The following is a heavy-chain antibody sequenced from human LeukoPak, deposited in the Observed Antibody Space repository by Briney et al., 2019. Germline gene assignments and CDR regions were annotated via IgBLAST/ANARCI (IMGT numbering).Heavy chain of an antibody. CDR1: GDSISSYY. J-gene: IGHJ5*02. CDR3: ARDAYDSVSWFDP. D-gene: IGHD3-22*01. CDR2: IYYSGST. Sequence: SETLSLTCTVSGDSISSYYWSWIRQLPGKGLEWIGYIYYSGSTNYNPSLKSRVTISLDTSKNQFSLKLTSVTAADTAVYYCARDAYDSVSWFDPWGQGTLVTASS. V-gene: IGHV4-59*01.